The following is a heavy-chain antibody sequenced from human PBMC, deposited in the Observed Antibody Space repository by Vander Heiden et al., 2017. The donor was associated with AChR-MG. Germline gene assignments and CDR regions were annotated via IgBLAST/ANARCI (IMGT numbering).Heavy chain of an antibody. Sequence: EVQLLESGGGLVQPGGSLRLSCAASGFTFNSYDMSWVRQAPGKGLEWVSTISGSGCSTYYADSVTGRFTISRDNSKNTLYLQMNSLRAEDTATYYCAKVQYGNFNDYWGQGTLVTVSS. CDR2: ISGSGCST. CDR1: GFTFNSYD. D-gene: IGHD4-17*01. J-gene: IGHJ4*02. CDR3: AKVQYGNFNDY. V-gene: IGHV3-23*01.